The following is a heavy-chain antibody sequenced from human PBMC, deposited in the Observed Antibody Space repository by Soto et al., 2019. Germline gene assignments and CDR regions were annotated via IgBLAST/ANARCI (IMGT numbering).Heavy chain of an antibody. CDR3: ARSIQPMGDFDY. V-gene: IGHV4-59*01. D-gene: IGHD5-18*01. Sequence: SETLSITCTVSGGSISSYYWSWIRQPPGKGLEWIGYIYYSGSTNYNPSLKSRVTISVDTSKNQFSLKLSSVTAADTAVYYCARSIQPMGDFDYWGQGTLVTVSS. CDR2: IYYSGST. CDR1: GGSISSYY. J-gene: IGHJ4*02.